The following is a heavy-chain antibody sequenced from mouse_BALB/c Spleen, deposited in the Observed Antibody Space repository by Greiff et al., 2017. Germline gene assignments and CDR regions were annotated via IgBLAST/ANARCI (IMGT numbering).Heavy chain of an antibody. CDR3: ARGRLRRDYYAMDY. V-gene: IGHV5-9-4*01. D-gene: IGHD2-4*01. Sequence: EVKLVESGGGLVKPGGSLKLSCAASGFTFSSYAMSWVRQSPEKRLEWVAEISSGGSYTYYPDTVTGRFTISRDNAKNTLYLEMSSLRSEDTAMYYCARGRLRRDYYAMDYWGQGTSVTVSS. CDR2: ISSGGSYT. CDR1: GFTFSSYA. J-gene: IGHJ4*01.